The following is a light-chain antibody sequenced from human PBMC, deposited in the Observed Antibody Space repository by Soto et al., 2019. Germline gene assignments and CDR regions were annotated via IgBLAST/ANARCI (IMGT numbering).Light chain of an antibody. V-gene: IGKV1-9*01. CDR2: AAS. CDR3: QQLNSYPSS. CDR1: QGISSY. J-gene: IGKJ5*01. Sequence: DIQLTQSPSFLSASVGDRVTITCRASQGISSYLAWYQQKPGKAPKLLIYAASTLQSGVPSRFSGSGSGTEFTITISIVQPEDFAAYCRQQLNSYPSSFGQGTLLEIK.